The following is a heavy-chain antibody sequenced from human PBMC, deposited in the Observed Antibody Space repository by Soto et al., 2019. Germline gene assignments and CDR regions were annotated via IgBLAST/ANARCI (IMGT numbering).Heavy chain of an antibody. CDR1: GGSTSSFY. V-gene: IGHV4-59*01. Sequence: SETLSLTCSVSGGSTSSFYWSWIRQPPGKGLEWIGYIYYNGGTNYNPSLKSRVTISVDTSKNQLSLKLSSVTAADTAVYYCARGLGYYYDSSGSRDPLQHRGQGTLVTVSS. CDR3: ARGLGYYYDSSGSRDPLQH. CDR2: IYYNGGT. J-gene: IGHJ1*01. D-gene: IGHD3-22*01.